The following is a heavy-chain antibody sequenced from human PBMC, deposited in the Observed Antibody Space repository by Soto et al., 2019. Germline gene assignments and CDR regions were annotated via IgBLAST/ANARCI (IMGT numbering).Heavy chain of an antibody. CDR3: AKSSGWYINWFDP. CDR1: GFTFSNHG. V-gene: IGHV3-30*18. CDR2: ISHDGSNK. J-gene: IGHJ5*02. D-gene: IGHD6-19*01. Sequence: QVQLVESGGGVVQPGRSLRLSCVASGFTFSNHGMHWVRQAPGKGLEWVAVISHDGSNKHYADSVKGRFTISRDNSKNTLDLQMNSLRAEDTAVYYCAKSSGWYINWFDPWGQGTLVTVSS.